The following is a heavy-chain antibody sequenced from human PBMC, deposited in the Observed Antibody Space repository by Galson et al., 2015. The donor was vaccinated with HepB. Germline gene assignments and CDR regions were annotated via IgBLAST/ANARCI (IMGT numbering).Heavy chain of an antibody. CDR3: ARGGGATSWFDP. J-gene: IGHJ5*02. CDR1: GDSVSSNSAA. D-gene: IGHD1-26*01. V-gene: IGHV6-1*01. Sequence: CAISGDSVSSNSAAWNWLRQSPSRGLEWLGRTFYRSKWYYEYAVSVKSRITINPVTSKNQFSLQLNSVSPEDTAVYYCARGGGATSWFDPWGQGTLVTVSS. CDR2: TFYRSKWYY.